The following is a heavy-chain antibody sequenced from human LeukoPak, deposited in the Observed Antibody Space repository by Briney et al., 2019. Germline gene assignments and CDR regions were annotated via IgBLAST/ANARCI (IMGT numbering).Heavy chain of an antibody. CDR3: ASEKYNWNYGVFDY. V-gene: IGHV3-53*01. D-gene: IGHD1-7*01. J-gene: IGHJ4*02. CDR1: XXTFSDYY. Sequence: PGGSLRLSCXAXXXTFSDYYMSWLRQAPGKGLEWVSVISSDGSTYHTGSVRGRFTISRDNSKNTVHLQMNSLRAEDTAVYYCASEKYNWNYGVFDYWGQGTLVTVSS. CDR2: ISSDGST.